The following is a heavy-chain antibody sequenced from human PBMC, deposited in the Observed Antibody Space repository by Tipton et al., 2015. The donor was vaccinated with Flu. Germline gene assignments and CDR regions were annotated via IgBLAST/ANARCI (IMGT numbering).Heavy chain of an antibody. V-gene: IGHV4-39*07. Sequence: TLSLTCTVSGGSIISSSFYWGWIRQPPGKGLEWIGNIYYSGNTYYNPSLKSRVTISVDTSKNQFSLKLSSVTAADTAVFYCASHSYSRGRAGHWGQGTLVTVSS. D-gene: IGHD4-11*01. CDR3: ASHSYSRGRAGH. CDR2: IYYSGNT. J-gene: IGHJ4*02. CDR1: GGSIISSSFY.